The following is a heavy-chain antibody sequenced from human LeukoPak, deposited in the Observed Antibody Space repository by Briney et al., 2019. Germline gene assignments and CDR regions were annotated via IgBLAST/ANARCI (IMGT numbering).Heavy chain of an antibody. Sequence: GGSLRLSCAASGFTFSSYSMNWVRQAPGKGLEWVSYISSSSSTIYYADSVKGRFTISRDNAKNSLYLQMNSLRAEDTAVYYCARDMVRGIWGIVVVPAANNAFDIWGQGTMVTVSS. D-gene: IGHD2-2*01. CDR2: ISSSSSTI. CDR1: GFTFSSYS. CDR3: ARDMVRGIWGIVVVPAANNAFDI. J-gene: IGHJ3*02. V-gene: IGHV3-48*01.